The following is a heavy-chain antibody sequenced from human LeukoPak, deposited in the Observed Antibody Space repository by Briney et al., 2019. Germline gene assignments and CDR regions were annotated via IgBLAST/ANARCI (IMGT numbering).Heavy chain of an antibody. CDR1: GFTFSSYW. J-gene: IGHJ4*02. CDR2: IKQDGSEK. V-gene: IGHV3-7*01. D-gene: IGHD6-19*01. CDR3: ARQWLVREYFDY. Sequence: GSLRLSCAASGFTFSSYWMSWVRQAPGKGLEWVANIKQDGSEKYYVDSVKGRFTISRDNAKNSLYLQMNSLRAEDTAVYYRARQWLVREYFDYWGQGTLVTVSS.